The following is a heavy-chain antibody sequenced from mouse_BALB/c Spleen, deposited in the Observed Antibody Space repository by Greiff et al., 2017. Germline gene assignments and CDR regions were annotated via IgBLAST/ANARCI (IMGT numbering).Heavy chain of an antibody. V-gene: IGHV1-39*01. J-gene: IGHJ4*01. CDR3: ARGDGNYGYYAMDY. CDR1: GYSFTGYN. CDR2: IDPYYGGT. Sequence: VQLKESGPELEKPGASVKISCKASGYSFTGYNMNWVKQSNGKSLEWIGNIDPYYGGTSYNQKFKGKATLTVDKSSSTAYMQLKSLTSEDSAVYYCARGDGNYGYYAMDYWGQGTSVTVSS. D-gene: IGHD2-1*01.